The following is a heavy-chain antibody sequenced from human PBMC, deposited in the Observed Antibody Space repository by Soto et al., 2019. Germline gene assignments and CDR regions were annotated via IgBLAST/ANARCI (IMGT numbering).Heavy chain of an antibody. CDR2: ISYDGTNK. CDR3: ARPGSGYDVLSGQYFYYYHTMDV. D-gene: IGHD3-3*01. CDR1: GFIFSTYA. Sequence: GGSLRLSCAAYGFIFSTYAMHWVRQAPGRGLEWVAVISYDGTNKYYADSVKGRFTISRDNSRNTIYLQMNSLTTDDTAVYYCARPGSGYDVLSGQYFYYYHTMDVWGQGTTVTVSS. V-gene: IGHV3-30-3*01. J-gene: IGHJ6*02.